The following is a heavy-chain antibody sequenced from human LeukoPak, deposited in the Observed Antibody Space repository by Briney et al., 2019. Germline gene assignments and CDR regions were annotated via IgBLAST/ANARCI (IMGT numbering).Heavy chain of an antibody. V-gene: IGHV3-21*01. CDR3: ATEFPAVTPDPNYDSSGYYQAD. CDR1: GFTFKVYS. CDR2: ITTSSTFI. J-gene: IGHJ4*02. D-gene: IGHD3-22*01. Sequence: PGGSLRLSCVASGFTFKVYSMNWVRQAPGKGLEWVASITTSSTFIYYADSVKGRFAISRDNAKNSLYLQMSSLRAEDTAIYYCATEFPAVTPDPNYDSSGYYQADGGQGTLVIVSS.